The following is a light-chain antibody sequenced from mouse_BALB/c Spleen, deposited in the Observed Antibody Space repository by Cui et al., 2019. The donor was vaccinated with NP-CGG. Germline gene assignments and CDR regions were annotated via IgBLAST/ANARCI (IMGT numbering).Light chain of an antibody. Sequence: AVVTPESALPTSPGETVTLTCRSSTGTVTTSNYANWVQEKPDHLFTGLIGGTNNRAPGVPARFSGSLIGDKAALTITGAQTEDEAIYFCALWYSNHWVFGGGTKLTVL. V-gene: IGLV1*01. CDR2: GTN. CDR1: TGTVTTSNY. CDR3: ALWYSNHWV. J-gene: IGLJ1*01.